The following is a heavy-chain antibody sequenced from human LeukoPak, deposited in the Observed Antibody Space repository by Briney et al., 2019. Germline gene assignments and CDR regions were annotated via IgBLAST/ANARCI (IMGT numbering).Heavy chain of an antibody. CDR1: GYTFTSYG. CDR2: ISAYSGGT. Sequence: ASVKVSCKASGYTFTSYGISWVRQAPGQGLEWMGWISAYSGGTNYAQKFQGRGTITRDTSISTAYMELSRLRSDDTPVYYCARGENIVVVPAAANWFAPWGQGTLVTVSS. J-gene: IGHJ5*02. V-gene: IGHV1-2*02. CDR3: ARGENIVVVPAAANWFAP. D-gene: IGHD2-2*01.